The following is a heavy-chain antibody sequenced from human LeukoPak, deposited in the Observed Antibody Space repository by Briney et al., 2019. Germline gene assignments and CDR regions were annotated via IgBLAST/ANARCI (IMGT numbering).Heavy chain of an antibody. Sequence: ASVKVSCKVSGYTLTELSMHWVRQAPGKGLEWMGGFDPEDGETIYAQKFQGRVTMTEDTSTDTAYMELSSLRSEDTAVYYCATAAPRFGGVIVTAFDIWGQGTMVTVSS. CDR1: GYTLTELS. CDR3: ATAAPRFGGVIVTAFDI. J-gene: IGHJ3*02. V-gene: IGHV1-24*01. D-gene: IGHD3-16*02. CDR2: FDPEDGET.